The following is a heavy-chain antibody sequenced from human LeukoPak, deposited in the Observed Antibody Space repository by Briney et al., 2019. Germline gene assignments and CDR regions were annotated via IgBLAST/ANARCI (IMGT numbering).Heavy chain of an antibody. CDR3: ARAGIAAARDY. J-gene: IGHJ4*02. V-gene: IGHV4-34*01. CDR1: GGSVSGYY. Sequence: PSETLSLTCAVYGGSVSGYYWSWIRQPPGKGLEWIGEINHSGSTNYNPSLKSRVTISVDTSKNQFSLKLSSVTAADTAVYYCARAGIAAARDYWGQGTLVTVSS. CDR2: INHSGST. D-gene: IGHD6-13*01.